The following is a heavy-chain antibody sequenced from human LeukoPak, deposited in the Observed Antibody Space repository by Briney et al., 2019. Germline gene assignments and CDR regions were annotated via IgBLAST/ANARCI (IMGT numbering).Heavy chain of an antibody. CDR3: ARYIGVAADWDFDI. V-gene: IGHV4-39*07. CDR2: IYHSGRT. Sequence: SETLSLTCTDPGGSISSIIHDWGSIRQPPGKGLEWIGGIYHSGRTYDNPSLKSRLTRLVDTSKNQFSLKLSSVTAADTAVYYCARYIGVAADWDFDIWGQGTMVTVSS. CDR1: GGSISSIIHD. J-gene: IGHJ3*02. D-gene: IGHD6-19*01.